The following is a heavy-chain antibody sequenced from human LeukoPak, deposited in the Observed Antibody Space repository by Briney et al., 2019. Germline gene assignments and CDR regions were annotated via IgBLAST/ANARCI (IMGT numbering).Heavy chain of an antibody. J-gene: IGHJ3*01. CDR3: ARYYSDAFDV. CDR1: GFTFSDYY. V-gene: IGHV3-11*04. CDR2: ISSTTGRII. D-gene: IGHD3-10*01. Sequence: PGGSLRLSCAASGFTFSDYYMTWIRQAPGKGLEWLSYISSTTGRIIYYADSVKGRFTISRDNTKNSLFLQMVSLRVEDPAVYYCARYYSDAFDVWGQGTVVTVSS.